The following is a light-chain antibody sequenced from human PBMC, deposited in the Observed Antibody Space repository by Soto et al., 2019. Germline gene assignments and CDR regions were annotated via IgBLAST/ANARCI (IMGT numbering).Light chain of an antibody. V-gene: IGKV3-20*01. Sequence: EIVMTQSPGTLSLSPGERATLSCRASQSVSSNLAWYQQKPGQAPRLLIYGASSRAAGIPDRFSGSRSGTDFTFTISRLEPEDFAVYYCQQYGSSPFTFGQGTRLEIK. CDR2: GAS. CDR1: QSVSSN. CDR3: QQYGSSPFT. J-gene: IGKJ5*01.